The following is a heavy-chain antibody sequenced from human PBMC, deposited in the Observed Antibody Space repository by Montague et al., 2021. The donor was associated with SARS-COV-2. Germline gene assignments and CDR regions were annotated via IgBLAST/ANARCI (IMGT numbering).Heavy chain of an antibody. V-gene: IGHV4-4*02. CDR1: GGSISSSNW. D-gene: IGHD6-19*01. Sequence: SETRSLTCAVPGGSISSSNWWSWVRQPPGKGLEWIGEIYHSGSTNNNPSLKSRVTISVDKSKNQFSLKLSSVTAADTAVYYCASRGAVAGKVYFQHWGQGTLVTVSS. CDR2: IYHSGST. CDR3: ASRGAVAGKVYFQH. J-gene: IGHJ1*01.